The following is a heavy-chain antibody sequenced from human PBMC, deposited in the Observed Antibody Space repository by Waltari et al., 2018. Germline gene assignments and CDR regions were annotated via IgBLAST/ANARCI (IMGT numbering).Heavy chain of an antibody. CDR2: IIPIFGTA. Sequence: QVQLVQSGAEVKKPGSSVKVSCKASGGTFSSYAISWVRQAPGQGLEWMGGIIPIFGTANYAQKVQGRVTITADESTSTAYMELSSLRSEDTAVYYCARWGVLRYFTGCGMDVWGQGTTVTVSS. J-gene: IGHJ6*02. CDR3: ARWGVLRYFTGCGMDV. V-gene: IGHV1-69*01. CDR1: GGTFSSYA. D-gene: IGHD3-9*01.